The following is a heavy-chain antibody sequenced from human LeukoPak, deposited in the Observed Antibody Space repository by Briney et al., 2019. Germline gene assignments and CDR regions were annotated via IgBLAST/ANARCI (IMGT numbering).Heavy chain of an antibody. CDR1: GGTFSSHA. D-gene: IGHD6-13*01. CDR3: ARDRRQYSSSWYAFDY. CDR2: IMPIFGTA. J-gene: IGHJ4*02. V-gene: IGHV1-69*13. Sequence: SVKVSCKASGGTFSSHAISWVRQAPGQGLEWMGGIMPIFGTANYAQKFQGRVTITADESTSTAYMEVRSLRSEDTAVYYCARDRRQYSSSWYAFDYWGQGTLVTVSS.